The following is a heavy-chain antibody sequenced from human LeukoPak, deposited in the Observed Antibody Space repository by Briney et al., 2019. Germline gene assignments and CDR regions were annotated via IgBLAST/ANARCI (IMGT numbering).Heavy chain of an antibody. CDR1: GFTSSSYA. Sequence: GGSLRLSCAASGFTSSSYAMSWVRQAPGKGLEWVSAISGSGGSTYYADSVKGRFTISRDNSKNTLYLQMNSLRAEDTAVYYCAKDGTGCSSSWYVYWGQGTLVTVSS. V-gene: IGHV3-23*01. D-gene: IGHD6-13*01. CDR3: AKDGTGCSSSWYVY. CDR2: ISGSGGST. J-gene: IGHJ4*02.